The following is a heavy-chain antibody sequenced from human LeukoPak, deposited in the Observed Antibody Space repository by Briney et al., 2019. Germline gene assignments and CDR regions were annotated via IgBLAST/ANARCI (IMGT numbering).Heavy chain of an antibody. J-gene: IGHJ6*03. V-gene: IGHV1-3*01. CDR3: ARGRGTSGSNRDFYYYYYMDV. D-gene: IGHD2-15*01. CDR2: MNAGNGNT. CDR1: GYIFTDYA. Sequence: ASVKVSCKASGYIFTDYAIHWLRQAPGQRPEWMGWMNAGNGNTKYSQKFQGRITLIRDTSAATAYMELSSLRHDDLAVYYCARGRGTSGSNRDFYYYYYMDVWGKGTTVTISS.